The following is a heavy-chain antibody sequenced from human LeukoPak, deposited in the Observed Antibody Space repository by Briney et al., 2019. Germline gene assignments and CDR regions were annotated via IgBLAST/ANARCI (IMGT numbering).Heavy chain of an antibody. D-gene: IGHD5-18*01. J-gene: IGHJ5*02. Sequence: AGGSLRLSCAASGFTFSSYWMHWVRHAPGKGLVWVSRINSDGSSTSYADSVKGRFTISRDNAKNTLYLQMNSLRAEDTAVYYCARGTPAYTAVVPNWFDPWGQGTLVTVSS. V-gene: IGHV3-74*01. CDR1: GFTFSSYW. CDR2: INSDGSST. CDR3: ARGTPAYTAVVPNWFDP.